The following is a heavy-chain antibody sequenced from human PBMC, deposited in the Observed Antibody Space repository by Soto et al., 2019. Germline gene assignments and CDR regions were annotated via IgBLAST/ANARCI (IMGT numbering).Heavy chain of an antibody. J-gene: IGHJ4*02. CDR2: IYYSGST. Sequence: PSETLSLTCTVSGGSISSYYWSWIRQPPGKGLEWIGYIYYSGSTNYNPSLKSRVTISVDTSKNQFSLKLSSVTAADTAVYYCARVRYYDILTGYYFDYWGQGTLVTVS. V-gene: IGHV4-59*01. CDR3: ARVRYYDILTGYYFDY. CDR1: GGSISSYY. D-gene: IGHD3-9*01.